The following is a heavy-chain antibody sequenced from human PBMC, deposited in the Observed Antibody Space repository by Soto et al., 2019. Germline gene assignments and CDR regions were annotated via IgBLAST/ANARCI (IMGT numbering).Heavy chain of an antibody. CDR2: IYYSGST. Sequence: PSETLSLTCTVSGGSISSGGYYWSWIRQHPGKGLEWIGYIYYSGSTYYNPSLKSRVTISVDTSKNQFSLKLSSVTAADTAVYYCERDALTASDWFDPWGQGTLVTVSS. CDR3: ERDALTASDWFDP. CDR1: GGSISSGGYY. J-gene: IGHJ5*02. D-gene: IGHD3-9*01. V-gene: IGHV4-31*03.